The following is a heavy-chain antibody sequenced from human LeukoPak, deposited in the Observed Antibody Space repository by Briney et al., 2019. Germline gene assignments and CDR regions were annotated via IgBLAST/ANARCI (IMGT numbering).Heavy chain of an antibody. V-gene: IGHV1-8*02. Sequence: ASVKVSCKASGYTFTSYAMHWVRQAPGQGLEWMGWMNPNSGNTGYAQKFQGRVTMTRNASISTAYMELSSLRSEDTAVYYCARARTVSSRNWFDPWGQGTLVTVSS. CDR1: GYTFTSYA. CDR3: ARARTVSSRNWFDP. D-gene: IGHD4-17*01. J-gene: IGHJ5*02. CDR2: MNPNSGNT.